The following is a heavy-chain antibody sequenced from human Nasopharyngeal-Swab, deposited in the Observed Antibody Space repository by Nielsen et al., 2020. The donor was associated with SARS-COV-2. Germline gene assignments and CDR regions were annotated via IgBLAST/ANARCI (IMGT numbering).Heavy chain of an antibody. J-gene: IGHJ3*02. CDR2: IYYSGST. V-gene: IGHV4-31*02. CDR3: ARAARYSSTWSLPYDAFDI. D-gene: IGHD6-13*01. Sequence: WIRQPPGKGLEWIGYIYYSGSTYYNPSLKSRLTISVDTSKNQFSLKLSSVTAADTAVYYCARAARYSSTWSLPYDAFDIWGQGTMVPSPQ.